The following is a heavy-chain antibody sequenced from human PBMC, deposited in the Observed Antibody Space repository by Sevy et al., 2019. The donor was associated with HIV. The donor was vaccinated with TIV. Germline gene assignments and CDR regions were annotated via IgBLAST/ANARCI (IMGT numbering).Heavy chain of an antibody. J-gene: IGHJ4*02. Sequence: GGSLRLSCAASGFTFSTYSMSWVRQPPGKGLEWVSTLSFGCGEINYADSVKGRFTISRDNSKSSVYLQMNNLRPEDTAVDYCAREGCTNPHDSWGQGTLVTVSS. CDR2: LSFGCGEI. CDR3: AREGCTNPHDS. V-gene: IGHV3-23*01. CDR1: GFTFSTYS. D-gene: IGHD2-2*01.